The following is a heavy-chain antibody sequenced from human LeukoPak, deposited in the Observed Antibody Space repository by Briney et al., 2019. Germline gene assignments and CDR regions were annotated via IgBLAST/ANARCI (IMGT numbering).Heavy chain of an antibody. D-gene: IGHD3-10*01. V-gene: IGHV3-23*01. CDR1: GFTFSSYA. Sequence: GGSLRLSCAASGFTFSSYAMSWVRQAPGKGLEWVSAISGSGGSTYYADSVKGRFTISRDNSKNTLYLQMSSLRAEDTAVYYCAKDSTYYYGSGSFPHDYWGQGTLVTVSS. CDR2: ISGSGGST. J-gene: IGHJ4*02. CDR3: AKDSTYYYGSGSFPHDY.